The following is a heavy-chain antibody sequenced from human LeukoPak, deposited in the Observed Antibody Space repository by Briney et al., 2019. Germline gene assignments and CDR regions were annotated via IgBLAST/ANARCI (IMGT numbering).Heavy chain of an antibody. J-gene: IGHJ4*02. CDR2: IIPIFGTA. CDR1: GYTFTGYY. V-gene: IGHV1-69*13. Sequence: ASVTVSCKASGYTFTGYYMHWVRQAPGQGLEWMGGIIPIFGTANYAQKFQGRVTITADESTSTAYMELSSLRSEDTAVYYCARELEYCSSTSCQTWGQGTLVTVSS. CDR3: ARELEYCSSTSCQT. D-gene: IGHD2-2*01.